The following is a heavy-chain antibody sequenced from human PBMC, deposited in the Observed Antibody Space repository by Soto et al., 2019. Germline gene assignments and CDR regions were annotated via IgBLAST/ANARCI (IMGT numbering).Heavy chain of an antibody. CDR2: IRSKAYGGTT. D-gene: IGHD3-16*02. V-gene: IGHV3-49*03. CDR1: GFTFGDYA. Sequence: GGSLRLSCTASGFTFGDYAMSWFRQAPGKGLEWVGFIRSKAYGGTTEYAASVKGRFTISRDDSKSIAYLQMNSLKTEDTAVYYCTRGGYDYIWGSYRHRLDAFDIWGQGTMVTVSS. CDR3: TRGGYDYIWGSYRHRLDAFDI. J-gene: IGHJ3*02.